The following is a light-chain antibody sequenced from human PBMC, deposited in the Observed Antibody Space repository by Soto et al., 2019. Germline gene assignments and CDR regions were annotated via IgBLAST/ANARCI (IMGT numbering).Light chain of an antibody. CDR2: GHT. CDR3: QSYDNSLSGNWV. J-gene: IGLJ3*02. V-gene: IGLV1-40*01. Sequence: QSVLTQPPSVSGAPGQRVTISCTGSSSNIGAGYDVHWYQQRPGTVPKLLINGHTNGPSGVPERFSASKSGTSASLAITGLQAEDEADYYCQSYDNSLSGNWVFGGGTKVTVL. CDR1: SSNIGAGYD.